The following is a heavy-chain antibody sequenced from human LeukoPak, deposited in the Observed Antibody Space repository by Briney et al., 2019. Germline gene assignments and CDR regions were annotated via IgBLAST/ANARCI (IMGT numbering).Heavy chain of an antibody. CDR3: ARAPLVRGGPGDFDC. CDR1: GYTFTSYG. J-gene: IGHJ4*02. D-gene: IGHD6-6*01. V-gene: IGHV1-18*01. Sequence: GASVKVSCKASGYTFTSYGISWVRQAPGQGLEWMGWISAYNGNTNYAQKLQGRVTMTTDTSTSTAYMELRSLRSDDTAVYYCARAPLVRGGPGDFDCWGQGTLVTVSS. CDR2: ISAYNGNT.